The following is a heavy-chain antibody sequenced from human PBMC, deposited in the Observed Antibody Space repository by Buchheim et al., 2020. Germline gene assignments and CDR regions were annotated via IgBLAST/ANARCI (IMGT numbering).Heavy chain of an antibody. V-gene: IGHV1-2*02. J-gene: IGHJ6*02. CDR2: INPNSGDT. CDR3: ARRVGSGSYFPYYYYYGMDV. Sequence: QVQLVQSGAEVKKPGASVKVSCKASGYTFTSYDINWVRQATGQGLEWMGWINPNSGDTNYAQNFQGRVTMTRDTSTSTAYMELSRLRSDDTAVYYCARRVGSGSYFPYYYYYGMDVWGQGTT. D-gene: IGHD1-26*01. CDR1: GYTFTSYD.